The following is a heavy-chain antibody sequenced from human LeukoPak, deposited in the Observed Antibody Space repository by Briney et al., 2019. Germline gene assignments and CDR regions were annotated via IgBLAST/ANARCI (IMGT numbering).Heavy chain of an antibody. V-gene: IGHV3-23*01. CDR1: GFIFSDYA. D-gene: IGHD2-15*01. CDR2: ISGSGGST. J-gene: IGHJ4*02. Sequence: GGSLRLSCAASGFIFSDYAVSWVRQAPGKGLEWVSVISGSGGSTYYADSVKGRFTISRDNSKNTLYLQMSSLRAEDTAVYYCAKENVVVAAAVPDYWGQGTLVTVSS. CDR3: AKENVVVAAAVPDY.